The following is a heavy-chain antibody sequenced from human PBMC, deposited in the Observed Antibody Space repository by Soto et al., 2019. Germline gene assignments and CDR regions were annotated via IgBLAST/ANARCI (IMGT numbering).Heavy chain of an antibody. D-gene: IGHD5-12*01. J-gene: IGHJ3*02. Sequence: QVQLVQSGAEVKKPGSSVKVSCKASGGTFSSYAISWVRQAPGQGLEWMGGIIPIFGTANYAQKFQGRVTITADESTSTAHMELSSLRSEDTAVYYCARSSWMDKPTWYGFDIWGQGTMVTVSS. CDR2: IIPIFGTA. CDR3: ARSSWMDKPTWYGFDI. CDR1: GGTFSSYA. V-gene: IGHV1-69*01.